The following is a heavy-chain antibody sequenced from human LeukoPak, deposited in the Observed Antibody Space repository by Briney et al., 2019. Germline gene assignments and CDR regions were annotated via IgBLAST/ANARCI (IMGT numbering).Heavy chain of an antibody. CDR1: GFTFSSYD. CDR2: ISGSGGNT. D-gene: IGHD2-2*01. CDR3: AKYERATSDAFDV. V-gene: IGHV3-23*01. J-gene: IGHJ3*01. Sequence: PGGSLRLSCAASGFTFSSYDMSRVRQAPGKGLQWVSHISGSGGNTYYADSVKGRFTISRDNSKNTLYLQMNSLRAEDTAVYYCAKYERATSDAFDVWGQGTMVAVSS.